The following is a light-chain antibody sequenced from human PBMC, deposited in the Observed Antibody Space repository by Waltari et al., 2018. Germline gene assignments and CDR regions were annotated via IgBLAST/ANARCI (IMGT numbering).Light chain of an antibody. CDR2: LAS. J-gene: IGKJ2*01. V-gene: IGKV1-39*01. CDR1: QSISTY. Sequence: DIRMTQSPSSLSASVGDRVTITCRASQSISTYLNWYQQRPGKAPKLLIYLASSLQSGAPSRFSGSGSGTDFTLTISSLQPEDFATYYCQHGLIFGRGTRLELK. CDR3: QHGLI.